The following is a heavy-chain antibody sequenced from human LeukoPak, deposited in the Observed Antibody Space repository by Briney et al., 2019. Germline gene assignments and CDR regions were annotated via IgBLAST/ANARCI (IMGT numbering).Heavy chain of an antibody. CDR3: ARDPGWGAYDI. J-gene: IGHJ3*02. CDR1: GFTFSSFW. V-gene: IGHV3-7*01. CDR2: MDSDGSTK. D-gene: IGHD6-19*01. Sequence: GGSLRLSCAASGFTFSSFWMTWVRQAPGRGLESVASMDSDGSTKNYVGSVKGRFTISRDNAKNALYLQMNSLRGEDTSMYYCARDPGWGAYDIWGQGTMVTVSS.